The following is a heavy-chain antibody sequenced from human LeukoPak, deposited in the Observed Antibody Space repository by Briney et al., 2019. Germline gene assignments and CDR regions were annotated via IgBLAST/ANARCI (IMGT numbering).Heavy chain of an antibody. Sequence: SEALSLTCTVSGGSISNSSYYGRWIRQPPGKGVEWIGSIYYSGSTYYYPSRQSRITISVDKSNNQFSLNLSSVAAADTSLYSCARVPSTAIFLFVYCGQGALVIVSS. V-gene: IGHV4-39*01. CDR1: GGSISNSSYY. CDR3: ARVPSTAIFLFVY. J-gene: IGHJ4*02. CDR2: IYYSGST. D-gene: IGHD2-21*02.